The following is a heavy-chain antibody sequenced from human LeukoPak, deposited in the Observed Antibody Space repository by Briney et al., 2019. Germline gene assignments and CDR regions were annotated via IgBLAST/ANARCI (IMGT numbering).Heavy chain of an antibody. Sequence: SETLSLTCAVYGGSFSGYYWSWIRQPPGKGLEWIGEINHSGSTNYNPSLKSRVTISVDTSKNQFSLKLSSVTAADTAVYYCAREEEDIVVVRTHYMDVWGKGTTVTVSS. CDR2: INHSGST. D-gene: IGHD2-2*01. CDR1: GGSFSGYY. V-gene: IGHV4-34*01. J-gene: IGHJ6*03. CDR3: AREEEDIVVVRTHYMDV.